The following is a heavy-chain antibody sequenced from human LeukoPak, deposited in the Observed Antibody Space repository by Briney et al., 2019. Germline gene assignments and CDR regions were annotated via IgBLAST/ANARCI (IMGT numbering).Heavy chain of an antibody. CDR2: INSNSGGT. CDR3: ARDASWVPDR. J-gene: IGHJ5*02. V-gene: IGHV1-2*02. Sequence: ASVTVSCKASGHTFSGYYMHWVRQAPGQGLEWMGWINSNSGGTHYTQNFQGRVTMTRDTSISTAYMELSRLRSDNTAVYYCARDASWVPDRWGQGTLVTVSS. D-gene: IGHD7-27*01. CDR1: GHTFSGYY.